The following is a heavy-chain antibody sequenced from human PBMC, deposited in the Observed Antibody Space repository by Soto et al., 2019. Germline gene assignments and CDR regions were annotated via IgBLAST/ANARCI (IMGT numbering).Heavy chain of an antibody. J-gene: IGHJ4*02. CDR2: ISAYNGNT. CDR3: ARDAHGSGTRTAH. V-gene: IGHV1-18*01. CDR1: GFTFTNSA. D-gene: IGHD3-10*01. Sequence: ASVKVSCKASGFTFTNSAMHWVRQARGQGLEWIGWISAYNGNTNYAQKLQGRVTMTTDTSTSTAYMELRSLRSDDTAVYYCARDAHGSGTRTAHWGQGTLVTVSS.